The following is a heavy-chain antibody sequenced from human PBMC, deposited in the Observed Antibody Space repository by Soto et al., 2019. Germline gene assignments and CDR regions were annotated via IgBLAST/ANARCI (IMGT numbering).Heavy chain of an antibody. CDR1: GFTFSSYS. J-gene: IGHJ6*02. Sequence: KPGGSLRLSCAASGFTFSSYSMNWVRQAPGKGLEWVSSISSSSSYIYYADSVKGRFTISRDNAKNSLYLQMNSLRAEDTAVYYCAKLLPYYYYGMDVWGQGTTVTVSS. V-gene: IGHV3-21*01. CDR3: AKLLPYYYYGMDV. D-gene: IGHD2-15*01. CDR2: ISSSSSYI.